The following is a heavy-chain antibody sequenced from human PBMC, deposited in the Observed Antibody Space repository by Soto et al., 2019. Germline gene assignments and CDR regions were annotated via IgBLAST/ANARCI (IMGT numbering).Heavy chain of an antibody. V-gene: IGHV4-59*12. J-gene: IGHJ4*02. CDR2: IYYSGST. Sequence: SETLSLSCTVSGGSISSYYWSWIRQPPGKGLQWIGYIYYSGSTNYNPSLKSRVTISVDTSKNQFSLKLSSVTAADTAVYYCARDRPRYCSGGSCYGEFDYWGQGTLVTVSS. CDR1: GGSISSYY. CDR3: ARDRPRYCSGGSCYGEFDY. D-gene: IGHD2-15*01.